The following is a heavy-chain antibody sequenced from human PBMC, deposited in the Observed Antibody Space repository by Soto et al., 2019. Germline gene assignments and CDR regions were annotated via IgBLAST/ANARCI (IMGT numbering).Heavy chain of an antibody. V-gene: IGHV3-15*01. CDR1: GFTFSNAW. J-gene: IGHJ6*02. CDR3: TTLSYLYYDGMDV. Sequence: EVQLVESGGGLVKPGGSLRLSCEASGFTFSNAWMNWVRQGPGKGLEWLGRIKSKVDGGTADYVAATKGRFCISRDDLKNMLYLQMNSLKPDDTAVYYCTTLSYLYYDGMDVWGQGTTVTVS. CDR2: IKSKVDGGTA. D-gene: IGHD2-2*01.